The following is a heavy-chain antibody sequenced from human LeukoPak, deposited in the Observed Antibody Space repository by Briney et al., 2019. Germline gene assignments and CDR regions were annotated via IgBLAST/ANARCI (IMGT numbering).Heavy chain of an antibody. CDR1: GGSISSYY. D-gene: IGHD4-23*01. CDR3: VRVDNGGNYFDY. Sequence: SETLSLTCTVSGGSISSYYWSWFRQPPGKGLEWIGYIYHSGTTYYNPSLKSRATISVDTSKNQFSLKLSSVTAADTAVCYCVRVDNGGNYFDYWGQGTLVTVSS. V-gene: IGHV4-59*08. J-gene: IGHJ4*02. CDR2: IYHSGTT.